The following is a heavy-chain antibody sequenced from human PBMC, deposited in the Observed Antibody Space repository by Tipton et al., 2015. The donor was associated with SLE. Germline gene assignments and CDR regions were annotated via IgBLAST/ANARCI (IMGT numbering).Heavy chain of an antibody. D-gene: IGHD2-8*01. J-gene: IGHJ6*02. CDR2: IYHSGTT. Sequence: TLSLTCAVSGASINSYNWWTWVRQPPGKGLEWIGEIYHSGTTNYNPSLESRVTISEDTSKNQFSLKLTSVTAADTAVYHCARGMLTWRGAIVGVDVWGQGTTVDVSS. CDR1: GASINSYNW. V-gene: IGHV4-4*02. CDR3: ARGMLTWRGAIVGVDV.